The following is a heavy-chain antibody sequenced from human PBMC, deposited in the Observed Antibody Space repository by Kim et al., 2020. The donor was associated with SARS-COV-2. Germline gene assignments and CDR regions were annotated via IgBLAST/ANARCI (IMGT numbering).Heavy chain of an antibody. Sequence: GGSLRLSCAASGFTFSSYGMHWVRQAPGKGLEWVAVISYDGSNKYYADSVKGRFTISRDNSKNTLYLQMNSLRAEDTAVYYCSKPGSSWYLVSAPKNWGQGTMVTVCS. CDR2: ISYDGSNK. D-gene: IGHD6-13*01. J-gene: IGHJ3*01. CDR3: SKPGSSWYLVSAPKN. V-gene: IGHV3-30*18. CDR1: GFTFSSYG.